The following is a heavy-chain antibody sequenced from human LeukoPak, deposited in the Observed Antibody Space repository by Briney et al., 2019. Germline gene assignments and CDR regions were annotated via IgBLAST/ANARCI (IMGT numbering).Heavy chain of an antibody. D-gene: IGHD3-22*01. J-gene: IGHJ4*02. CDR2: ISGYNGHT. Sequence: ASVKVSCKASGYTFTSYGISWVRQAPGQGLEWMGWISGYNGHTNYAQKLQGRVTMTRDTSTSTVYMELSSLRSEDTAVYYCARGLHYDSSGYYGYWGQGTLVTVSS. CDR3: ARGLHYDSSGYYGY. V-gene: IGHV1-18*01. CDR1: GYTFTSYG.